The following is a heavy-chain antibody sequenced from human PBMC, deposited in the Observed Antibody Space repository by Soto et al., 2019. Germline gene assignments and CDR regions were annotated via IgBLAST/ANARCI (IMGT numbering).Heavy chain of an antibody. CDR2: ISGSGGTS. J-gene: IGHJ4*02. CDR3: AKGGYYYDTSGPTFEY. D-gene: IGHD3-22*01. CDR1: GFTFSSYA. Sequence: XVSLRLSCAAFGFTFSSYAMSWVRQAPGKGLEWVSSISGSGGTSYYADSVKGRFTLSRDNSKNTLYLQMNSLRAEDTAVYYCAKGGYYYDTSGPTFEYWGQGTLVTVSS. V-gene: IGHV3-23*01.